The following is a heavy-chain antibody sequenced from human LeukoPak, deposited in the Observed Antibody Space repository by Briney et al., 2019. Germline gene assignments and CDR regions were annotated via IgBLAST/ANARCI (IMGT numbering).Heavy chain of an antibody. D-gene: IGHD1-26*01. V-gene: IGHV3-64D*09. CDR2: INDNGGRT. Sequence: GGSLRLSCSSSGFTFSRDSIRWVRQAPGKGLEYVSGINDNGGRTHYGDSVKGRFSISRANSKNTLHLQMSTLRAEDTALYYCVKDVGGSYAFDYWGQVILVTVAS. CDR1: GFTFSRDS. CDR3: VKDVGGSYAFDY. J-gene: IGHJ4*02.